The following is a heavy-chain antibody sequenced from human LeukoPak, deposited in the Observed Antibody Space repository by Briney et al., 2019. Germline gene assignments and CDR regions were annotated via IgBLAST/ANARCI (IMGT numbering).Heavy chain of an antibody. J-gene: IGHJ4*02. CDR3: AKARAGDITAAFNY. CDR2: ISASGGNP. V-gene: IGHV3-23*01. CDR1: GFIFSNYA. D-gene: IGHD6-13*01. Sequence: GGSLRLSCAASGFIFSNYAMSWVRRAPGKGLEWVSGISASGGNPYYADSVKGRFTISRDNSENTLNLQMNSLRAEDTAVYYCAKARAGDITAAFNYWGQGTLVTVSS.